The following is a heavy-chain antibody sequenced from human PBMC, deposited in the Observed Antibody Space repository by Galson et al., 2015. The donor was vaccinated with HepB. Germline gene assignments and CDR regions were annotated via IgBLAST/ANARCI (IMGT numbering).Heavy chain of an antibody. V-gene: IGHV1-69*10. Sequence: SVKVSCKASGGTFSPYGVSWVRQAPGQGLEWVGGILPVPALAHYSQKFQGRVRITADRSTSTAYMELSDLRSEDTAVYFCATCYDTSGFHYYFYMDVWGKGTTVTVSS. CDR1: GGTFSPYG. D-gene: IGHD3-22*01. CDR3: ATCYDTSGFHYYFYMDV. J-gene: IGHJ6*03. CDR2: ILPVPALA.